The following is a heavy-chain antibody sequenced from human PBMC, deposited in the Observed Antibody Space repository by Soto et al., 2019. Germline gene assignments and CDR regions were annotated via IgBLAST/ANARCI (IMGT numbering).Heavy chain of an antibody. D-gene: IGHD6-13*01. J-gene: IGHJ5*02. CDR3: ARVTSSWPGNWFEP. CDR2: ISSSGTTI. V-gene: IGHV3-11*01. CDR1: VFTFSDYY. Sequence: GGSLRLSCASSVFTFSDYYMSCIRHSPGKGLEWISYISSSGTTIYYADSVKGRFTVSRDNAKNSLYLQLSSLRADDTAVYYCARVTSSWPGNWFEPWGQGTLVTVSS.